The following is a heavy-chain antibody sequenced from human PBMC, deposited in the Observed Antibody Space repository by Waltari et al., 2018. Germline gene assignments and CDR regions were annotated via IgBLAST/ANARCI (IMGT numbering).Heavy chain of an antibody. CDR3: ARDLSFGSLDY. CDR2: IWYDGTKA. D-gene: IGHD3-10*01. CDR1: GFSVGNYG. V-gene: IGHV3-33*07. J-gene: IGHJ4*02. Sequence: QVHLVESGGSVVQPGTSLRLSCAAFGFSVGNYGMFWVRQSPGKGLEWVALIWYDGTKANYEDSVKGRFTISKDNSKNTLFLQMNSLRDGDTAVYFCARDLSFGSLDYGGQGTLVTVSS.